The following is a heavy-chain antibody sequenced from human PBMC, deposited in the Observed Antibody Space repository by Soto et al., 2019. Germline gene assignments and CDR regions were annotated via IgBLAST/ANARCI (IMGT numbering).Heavy chain of an antibody. CDR3: ARGNNRWLQLWYFVL. J-gene: IGHJ2*01. CDR2: IIPIFGTA. V-gene: IGHV1-69*12. CDR1: GGTFSSYT. D-gene: IGHD5-12*01. Sequence: QVQLVQSGAEVKKPGSSVTVSCKASGGTFSSYTISWVRQAPGQGLEWMGGIIPIFGTANYAQKFQGRVTITGEEPTRTAYMELSGLRSEDTAVYYCARGNNRWLQLWYFVLWGGGPLVTVSS.